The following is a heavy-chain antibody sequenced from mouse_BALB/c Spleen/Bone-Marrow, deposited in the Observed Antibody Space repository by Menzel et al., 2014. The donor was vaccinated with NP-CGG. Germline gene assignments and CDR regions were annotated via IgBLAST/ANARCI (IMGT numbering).Heavy chain of an antibody. D-gene: IGHD2-3*01. J-gene: IGHJ4*01. V-gene: IGHV14-3*02. CDR3: ARWLLPYGLDY. Sequence: VQLKESGAELVKPGASVKLSCTASGFNIKDTYMHWVKQRPEQGLEWIGRIDPANGNTKYDPKFQGKATITADTSSNTAYLQLSSLTSEDTAVYCCARWLLPYGLDYWGQGTSVTVSS. CDR1: GFNIKDTY. CDR2: IDPANGNT.